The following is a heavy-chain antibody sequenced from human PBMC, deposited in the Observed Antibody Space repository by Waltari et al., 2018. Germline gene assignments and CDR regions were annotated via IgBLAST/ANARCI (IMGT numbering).Heavy chain of an antibody. CDR3: AKEGGIVGAGDH. CDR2: IRPSGRRT. V-gene: IGHV3-23*01. D-gene: IGHD1-26*01. J-gene: IGHJ4*02. CDR1: GFTFSAYA. Sequence: EVQLLESGGGFIQPGGSLRLSCAVSGFTFSAYALYWVRQAPGKGLEWVSAIRPSGRRTYYADSVKGRFTISRDNSKNTLYLQMNGLRAEDMALYHCAKEGGIVGAGDHWGQGTLVTVSS.